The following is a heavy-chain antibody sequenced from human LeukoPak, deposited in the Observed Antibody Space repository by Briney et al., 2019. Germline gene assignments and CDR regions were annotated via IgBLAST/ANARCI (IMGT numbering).Heavy chain of an antibody. J-gene: IGHJ4*02. V-gene: IGHV4-4*02. CDR1: GGSISSSNW. D-gene: IGHD6-13*01. CDR2: IYHSGST. CDR3: ASRQIAAAGTAGDY. Sequence: SETLSLTCAVSGGSISSSNWWSWVRPPPGKGLEWIGEIYHSGSTNYNPSLKSRVTISVDKSKNQFSLKLSSVTAADTAVYYCASRQIAAAGTAGDYWGQGTLVTVSS.